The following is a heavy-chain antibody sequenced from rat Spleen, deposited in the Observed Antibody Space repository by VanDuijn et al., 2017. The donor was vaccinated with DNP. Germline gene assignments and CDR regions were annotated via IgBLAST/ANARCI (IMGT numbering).Heavy chain of an antibody. D-gene: IGHD1-1*01. J-gene: IGHJ2*01. CDR1: GFSLTSFG. Sequence: QVQLKESGPGLVQPSQTLSLTCTVSGFSLTSFGVSWVRQPPGKGLEWIGAIWSGGNSYYYSPLKSRLSISRDTSKSQVFLKMNSLQTEDTAIYYCTRAPYYSGFDYWGQGVMVTVSS. V-gene: IGHV2-4*01. CDR3: TRAPYYSGFDY. CDR2: IWSGGNS.